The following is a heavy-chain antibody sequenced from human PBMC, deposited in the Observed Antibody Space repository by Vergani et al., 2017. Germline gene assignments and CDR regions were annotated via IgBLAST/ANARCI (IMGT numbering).Heavy chain of an antibody. J-gene: IGHJ5*02. V-gene: IGHV4-4*07. CDR2: IYTSGST. CDR3: ARERDIVVVPAYGYWFDP. CDR1: GGSISSYY. D-gene: IGHD2-2*01. Sequence: QVQLQESGPGLVKPSETLSLTCTVSGGSISSYYWSWIRQPAGKGLEWIGRIYTSGSTNYNPSLKSRVTMSVDTSKNQFSLKLSSVTAAETAVYYCARERDIVVVPAYGYWFDPWGQGTLVTVSS.